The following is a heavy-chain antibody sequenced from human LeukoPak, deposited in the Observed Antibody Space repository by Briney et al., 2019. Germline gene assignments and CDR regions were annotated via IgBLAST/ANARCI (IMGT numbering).Heavy chain of an antibody. CDR3: AKYVRGWLVRGDSQH. CDR2: ISGSGGST. CDR1: GFTFSSYA. D-gene: IGHD6-19*01. J-gene: IGHJ1*01. V-gene: IGHV3-23*01. Sequence: GGSLRLSCAASGFTFSSYAMSWVRQAPGKGLEWVSAISGSGGSTYYADSVKGRFTISRDNSKNTLYLQMNSLRAEDTAVYYCAKYVRGWLVRGDSQHWGQGTLVTVSS.